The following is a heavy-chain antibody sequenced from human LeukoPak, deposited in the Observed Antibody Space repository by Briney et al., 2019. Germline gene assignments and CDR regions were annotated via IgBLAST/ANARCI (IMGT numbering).Heavy chain of an antibody. CDR2: ISPNTGGT. Sequence: ASVKVSCKASGYTSTTYGISWVRQAPGQGLEWMGWISPNTGGTTYAQNFQGRVTMTRDTSISTSYMELSRLTSDDTAVYYCAGSIICTGGACLDYWGQGTPVTVSS. V-gene: IGHV1-2*02. CDR1: GYTSTTYG. J-gene: IGHJ4*02. CDR3: AGSIICTGGACLDY. D-gene: IGHD2-8*02.